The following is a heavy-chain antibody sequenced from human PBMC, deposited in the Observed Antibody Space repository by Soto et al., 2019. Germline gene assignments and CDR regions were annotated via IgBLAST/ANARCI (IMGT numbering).Heavy chain of an antibody. V-gene: IGHV3-23*01. CDR1: GFTFSSYA. CDR2: ISGSGGST. J-gene: IGHJ6*02. CDR3: ARGPVRDVWSGYYTLPDGMDV. Sequence: EVQLLESGGGLVQPGGSLRLSCAASGFTFSSYAMSWVRQAPGKGLEWVSAISGSGGSTYYADSVKGRFTISRDNSKNTLYLQMISLRAEDTAVYYCARGPVRDVWSGYYTLPDGMDVWGQGTTVTVSS. D-gene: IGHD3-3*01.